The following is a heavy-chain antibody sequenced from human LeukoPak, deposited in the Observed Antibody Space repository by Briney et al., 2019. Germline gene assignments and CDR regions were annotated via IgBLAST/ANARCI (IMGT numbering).Heavy chain of an antibody. V-gene: IGHV3-48*02. CDR1: GFTITNYN. J-gene: IGHJ4*02. D-gene: IGHD3-22*01. CDR3: ARGYYDSSGYLTFDY. CDR2: ISSGSSTI. Sequence: GGSLRFSCAASGFTITNYNMNWVRQTPGKGLEWVSHISSGSSTIYYTDSVKGRFTISRDNAKNSLYLQMNSLRDEDTAVYYCARGYYDSSGYLTFDYWGQGTLVTVSS.